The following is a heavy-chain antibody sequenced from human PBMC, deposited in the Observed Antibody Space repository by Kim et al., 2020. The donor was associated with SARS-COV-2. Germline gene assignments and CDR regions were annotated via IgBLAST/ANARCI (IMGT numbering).Heavy chain of an antibody. CDR1: GGSISSSGYY. D-gene: IGHD3-16*01. V-gene: IGHV4-39*07. J-gene: IGHJ6*01. CDR3: ARDRLGQQPGYYDNYG. CDR2: IYYTGST. Sequence: SETLSLTCTVSGGSISSSGYYWGWVRQPPGKGLEWIGNIYYTGSTLYSTSLQSRVTISVDTSKDRFSLKLRSVTAADTAIYYCARDRLGQQPGYYDNYG.